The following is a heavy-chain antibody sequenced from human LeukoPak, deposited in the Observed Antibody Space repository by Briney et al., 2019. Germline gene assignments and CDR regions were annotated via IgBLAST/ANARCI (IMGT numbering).Heavy chain of an antibody. J-gene: IGHJ4*02. CDR3: ARSTKSYDSSGYYAY. Sequence: SETLSLTCTVSGGSISSGGYYWSWIRQHPGKGLEWIGYIYYSGSTYYNPSLKSRVTISVDTSKNQFSLKLSSVTAADTAVYYCARSTKSYDSSGYYAYWGQGTLVTVSS. CDR1: GGSISSGGYY. V-gene: IGHV4-31*03. D-gene: IGHD3-22*01. CDR2: IYYSGST.